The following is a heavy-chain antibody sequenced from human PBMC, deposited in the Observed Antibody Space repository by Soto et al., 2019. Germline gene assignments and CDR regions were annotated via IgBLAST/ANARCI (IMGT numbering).Heavy chain of an antibody. Sequence: SETLSLTCTVSGGSISSYYWSWIRQPPGKGLEWIGYIYYSGSTNYNPSLKSRVTISVDKSKNQFSLKLSPVTAADTAVYYCARAXNQLLXIRXXDIWGQGTMVTVSS. V-gene: IGHV4-59*01. J-gene: IGHJ3*02. CDR1: GGSISSYY. CDR2: IYYSGST. D-gene: IGHD2-2*01. CDR3: ARAXNQLLXIRXXDI.